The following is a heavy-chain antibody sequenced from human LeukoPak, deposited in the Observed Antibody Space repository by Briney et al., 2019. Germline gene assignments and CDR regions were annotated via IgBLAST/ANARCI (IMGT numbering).Heavy chain of an antibody. D-gene: IGHD6-13*01. Sequence: ASVKVSCKASGYTFTGYYMHWVRQAPGQGLEWMGWINPNSGGTNYAQKFQGRVTMTRDTSISTAYMELSRLRSDDTAVYYCARVYSSSSYCFDYWGQGTLVTVSS. CDR2: INPNSGGT. CDR3: ARVYSSSSYCFDY. V-gene: IGHV1-2*02. J-gene: IGHJ4*02. CDR1: GYTFTGYY.